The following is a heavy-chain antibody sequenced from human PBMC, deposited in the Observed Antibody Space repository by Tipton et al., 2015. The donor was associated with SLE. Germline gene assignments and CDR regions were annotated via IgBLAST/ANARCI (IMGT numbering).Heavy chain of an antibody. J-gene: IGHJ6*02. Sequence: TLSLTCNVSVYSISSSHWWGWIRQPPGKGLEWIGHIYYGGTIYYNPSLKSRVTMSIDTSKNQFSLKLSSVTDVDTAVYYCAKKMTATFSHGLDVWGQGTTVTVSS. V-gene: IGHV4-28*02. CDR1: VYSISSSHW. CDR3: AKKMTATFSHGLDV. D-gene: IGHD1-1*01. CDR2: IYYGGTI.